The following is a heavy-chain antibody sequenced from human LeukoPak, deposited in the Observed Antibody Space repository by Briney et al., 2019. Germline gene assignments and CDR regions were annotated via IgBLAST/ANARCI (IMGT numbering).Heavy chain of an antibody. D-gene: IGHD2-15*01. CDR2: INSDGSST. Sequence: GGSLRLSCAASGFTFSSYWMHWVRQAPGKGLVWVSRINSDGSSTSYADSVKGRFTISRDNAKNTLYLQMNSLRAEDTAVHYCARVAHCSGGSCYSSSAFDIWGQGTMVTVSS. CDR3: ARVAHCSGGSCYSSSAFDI. V-gene: IGHV3-74*01. CDR1: GFTFSSYW. J-gene: IGHJ3*02.